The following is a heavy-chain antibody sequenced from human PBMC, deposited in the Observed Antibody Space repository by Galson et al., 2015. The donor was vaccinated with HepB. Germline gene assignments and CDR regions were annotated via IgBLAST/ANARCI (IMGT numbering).Heavy chain of an antibody. J-gene: IGHJ1*01. CDR1: GDTFSSYT. D-gene: IGHD3-22*01. CDR3: ASKSHDYDSSDYPTIEYFQH. V-gene: IGHV1-69*13. Sequence: SVKVSCKASGDTFSSYTISWVRQAPGQGLEWMGGIIFGTTNYAQKFQGRVTIAADESTSTAYMELSSLRSEDTAVYYCASKSHDYDSSDYPTIEYFQHWGQGTLLTVSS. CDR2: IIFGTT.